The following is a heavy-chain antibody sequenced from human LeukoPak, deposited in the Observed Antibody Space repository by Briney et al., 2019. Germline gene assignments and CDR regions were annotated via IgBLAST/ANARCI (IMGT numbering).Heavy chain of an antibody. CDR2: INPNSGGT. CDR3: ARGLYSSGWYFSRGGYYFDY. J-gene: IGHJ4*02. D-gene: IGHD6-19*01. V-gene: IGHV1-2*02. Sequence: ASVTVSCKASGYTFTGYYMHWVRQAPGQGLEWMGWINPNSGGTNYAQKFQGRVTMTRDTSISTAYMELSRLRSDDTAVYYCARGLYSSGWYFSRGGYYFDYWGQGTLVTVSS. CDR1: GYTFTGYY.